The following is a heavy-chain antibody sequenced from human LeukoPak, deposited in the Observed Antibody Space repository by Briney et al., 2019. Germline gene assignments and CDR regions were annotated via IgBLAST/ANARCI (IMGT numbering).Heavy chain of an antibody. CDR2: INPNSGGT. J-gene: IGHJ3*02. Sequence: GASVKVSCKASGYTFTGYYMHWVRQAPGQGLEWMGWINPNSGGTNYAQKFQGRVTMTRDTSISTAYMELSRLRSDDTAVYYCAGDPHDYGDYDGAFDIWGQGTMVTVSS. CDR3: AGDPHDYGDYDGAFDI. D-gene: IGHD4-17*01. V-gene: IGHV1-2*02. CDR1: GYTFTGYY.